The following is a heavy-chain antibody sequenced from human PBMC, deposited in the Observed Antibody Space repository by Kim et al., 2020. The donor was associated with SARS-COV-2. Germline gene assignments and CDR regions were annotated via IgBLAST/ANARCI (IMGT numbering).Heavy chain of an antibody. J-gene: IGHJ4*02. CDR1: GFTFSSYA. CDR2: ISGSGGST. CDR3: AKERDSSSLNYLDY. Sequence: GGSLRLSCAASGFTFSSYAMSWVRQAPGKGLEWVSAISGSGGSTYYADSVKGRFTIYRDNSKNTLYLQMNSLRAEDTAVYYCAKERDSSSLNYLDYWGQGTLLTVSS. D-gene: IGHD6-6*01. V-gene: IGHV3-23*01.